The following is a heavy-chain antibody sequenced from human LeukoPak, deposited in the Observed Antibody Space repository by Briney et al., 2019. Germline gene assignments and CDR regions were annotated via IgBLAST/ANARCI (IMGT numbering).Heavy chain of an antibody. CDR2: ISYDGSNK. V-gene: IGHV3-30-3*01. CDR1: GFTFSSHA. CDR3: AKDWGQRGVGASLGH. Sequence: GGSLRLSCAASGFTFSSHAMVWVRQAPGKGLEWVSFISYDGSNKVHADSVMGRFTISRDKSKNAVDLQLNSLRDEDTAVYYCAKDWGQRGVGASLGHWGQGTLVIVSS. J-gene: IGHJ4*02. D-gene: IGHD1-26*01.